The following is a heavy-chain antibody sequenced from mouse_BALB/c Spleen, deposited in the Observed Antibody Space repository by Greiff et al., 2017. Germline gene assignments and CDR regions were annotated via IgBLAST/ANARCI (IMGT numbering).Heavy chain of an antibody. Sequence: EVKLMESGGGLVQPGGSLRLSCATSGFTFTDYYMSWVRQPPGKALEWLGFIRNKANGYTTEYSASVKGRFTISRDNSQSILYLQMNTLRAEDSATYYCARCYGNYAMDYWGQGTSVTVSS. CDR2: IRNKANGYTT. V-gene: IGHV7-3*02. D-gene: IGHD2-1*01. CDR3: ARCYGNYAMDY. CDR1: GFTFTDYY. J-gene: IGHJ4*01.